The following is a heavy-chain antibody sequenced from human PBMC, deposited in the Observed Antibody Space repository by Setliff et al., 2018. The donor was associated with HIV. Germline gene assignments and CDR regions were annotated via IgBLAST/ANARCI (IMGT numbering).Heavy chain of an antibody. D-gene: IGHD5-12*01. CDR1: GQLISDGYY. V-gene: IGHV4-38-2*02. CDR3: ARVGRWLQLPGIDY. CDR2: IHHNGST. J-gene: IGHJ4*02. Sequence: SETLSLTCTVSGQLISDGYYWGWIRQPPGKGLEWIGEIHHNGSTNYNPSLKSRVTISVDTPKNQFSLKLSSVTAADTAVYYCARVGRWLQLPGIDYWGQGTLVTVSS.